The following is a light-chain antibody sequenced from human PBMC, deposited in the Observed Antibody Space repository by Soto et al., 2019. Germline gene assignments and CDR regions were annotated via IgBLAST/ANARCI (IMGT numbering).Light chain of an antibody. V-gene: IGLV2-23*02. CDR1: SSDDGRYNL. CDR2: EVS. J-gene: IGLJ2*01. Sequence: QSALTQPASVSGSPGQSITISCTGNSSDDGRYNLVSWYQQHPGKAPKLMIYEVSKRPSGVSNRFSGSKSGNTASLTISVIEAEDDDYYYSYSTSSSTTVVFGGGTKLTVL. CDR3: YSTSSSTTVV.